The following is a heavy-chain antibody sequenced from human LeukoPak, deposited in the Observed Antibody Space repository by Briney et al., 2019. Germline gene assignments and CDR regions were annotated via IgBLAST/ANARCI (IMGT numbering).Heavy chain of an antibody. CDR1: RFSFSDYW. CDR3: ARIYWAFDY. D-gene: IGHD2-8*02. J-gene: IGHJ4*02. Sequence: GGSLRLSCAASRFSFSDYWMNWVRQSPGKGLEWVANINLDGSEKYYVDSVKGRFTISRDNSKNTLYLQMNSLRAEDTAVYYCARIYWAFDYWGQGTLVTVSS. V-gene: IGHV3-7*01. CDR2: INLDGSEK.